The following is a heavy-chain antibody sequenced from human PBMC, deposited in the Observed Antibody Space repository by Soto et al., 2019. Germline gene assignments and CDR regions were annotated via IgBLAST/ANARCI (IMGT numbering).Heavy chain of an antibody. D-gene: IGHD3-10*01. Sequence: SETLSLTCAVYGGSFSGYYWSWIRQPPGKGLEWIGEINHSGSTNYNPSLKSRVTISVDTSKNQFSLKLSSVTAADTAVYYCARVSYYGSGSYYTLYSYYYYGMDVWGQGTTVTLSS. V-gene: IGHV4-34*01. CDR1: GGSFSGYY. CDR3: ARVSYYGSGSYYTLYSYYYYGMDV. CDR2: INHSGST. J-gene: IGHJ6*02.